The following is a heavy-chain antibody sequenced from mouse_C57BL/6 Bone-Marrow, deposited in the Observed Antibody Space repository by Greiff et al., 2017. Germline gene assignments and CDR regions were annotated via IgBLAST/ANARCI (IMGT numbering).Heavy chain of an antibody. CDR3: ARGYYGSSSQFGY. D-gene: IGHD1-1*01. Sequence: VQLQQSVAELVRPGASLKLSCTASGFNFKNTYMHWVNQTPEQGLEWIGRIGPASGNTKYAPKIQGKATITADTSTNTVYLHLSSLTSEDTSISYCARGYYGSSSQFGYWGQGTLVTVSA. CDR1: GFNFKNTY. J-gene: IGHJ3*01. V-gene: IGHV14-3*01. CDR2: IGPASGNT.